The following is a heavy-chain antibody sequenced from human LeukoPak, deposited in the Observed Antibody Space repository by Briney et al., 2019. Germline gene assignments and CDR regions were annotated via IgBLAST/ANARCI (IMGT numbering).Heavy chain of an antibody. CDR2: IYYSGST. Sequence: SETLSLTCTVSGGSIITSSYYWGWIRQPPGKGLEWIGSIYYSGSTYYNPSLKSRVTISVDTSKNQFSLKLSSVTAADTAVYYCARGENYYGSGSYGAKTWSPWGQGTLVTVSS. J-gene: IGHJ5*02. CDR3: ARGENYYGSGSYGAKTWSP. V-gene: IGHV4-39*07. D-gene: IGHD3-10*01. CDR1: GGSIITSSYY.